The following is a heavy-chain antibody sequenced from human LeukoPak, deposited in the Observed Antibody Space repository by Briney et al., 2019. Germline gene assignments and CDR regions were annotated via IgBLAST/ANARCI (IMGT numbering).Heavy chain of an antibody. J-gene: IGHJ6*02. CDR3: AREGTEVCSGGSCYLGYYYGMDV. V-gene: IGHV3-48*03. Sequence: GGSLRLSCAASGFTFSSYEMNWVRQAPGKGLEWVSYISSTGSTMYYADSVRGRFTISRDNAKNSLYLQMNSLRAEDTAVYYCAREGTEVCSGGSCYLGYYYGMDVWGQGTTVTVS. D-gene: IGHD2-15*01. CDR2: ISSTGSTM. CDR1: GFTFSSYE.